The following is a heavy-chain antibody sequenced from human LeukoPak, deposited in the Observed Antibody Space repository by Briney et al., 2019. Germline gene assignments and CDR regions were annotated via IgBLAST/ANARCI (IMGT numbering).Heavy chain of an antibody. CDR1: GFTVSSNY. CDR2: ISGSGGST. J-gene: IGHJ4*02. V-gene: IGHV3-23*01. D-gene: IGHD3-22*01. CDR3: AKDNLITMIVVVISPNFDY. Sequence: PGGSLRLSCAASGFTVSSNYMSWVRQAPGKGLEWVSAISGSGGSTYYADSVKGRFTISRDNSKNTLYLQMNSLRAEDTAVYYCAKDNLITMIVVVISPNFDYWGQGTLVTVSS.